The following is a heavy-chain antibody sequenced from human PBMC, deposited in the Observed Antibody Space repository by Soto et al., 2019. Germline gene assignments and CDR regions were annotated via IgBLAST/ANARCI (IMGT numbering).Heavy chain of an antibody. D-gene: IGHD3-9*01. CDR3: ATSNGAVLRYFDWPHFYGMDV. CDR2: ISGSGGST. V-gene: IGHV3-23*01. Sequence: EVQLLESGGGLVQPGGSLRLSCAASGFTFSSYAMSWVRQAPGKGLEWVSAISGSGGSTYYADSVKGRFTISRDNSKNTLYLQMNSLRAEDTAVYYCATSNGAVLRYFDWPHFYGMDVWGQGTTVTGYS. CDR1: GFTFSSYA. J-gene: IGHJ6*02.